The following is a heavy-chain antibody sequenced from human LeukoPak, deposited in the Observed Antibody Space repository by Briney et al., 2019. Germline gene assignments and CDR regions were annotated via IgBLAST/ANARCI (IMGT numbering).Heavy chain of an antibody. CDR3: ARLRRDINDWYADDC. J-gene: IGHJ4*02. CDR2: ISITEGT. CDR1: GGSVNTYY. Sequence: SETLSLTCCVSGGSVNTYYWSWIRQSAGKGLEWIGRISITEGTNYSPSLKSRVSMSVDASKNQVSLKLGSVTAADTAVYYCARLRRDINDWYADDCWGQGTLVTVSS. D-gene: IGHD6-19*01. V-gene: IGHV4-4*07.